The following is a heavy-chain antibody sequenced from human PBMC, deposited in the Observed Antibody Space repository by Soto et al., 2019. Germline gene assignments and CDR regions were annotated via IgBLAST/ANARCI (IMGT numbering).Heavy chain of an antibody. D-gene: IGHD3-3*01. CDR3: ARDHRSYDFWSGYYTVGPYYYYMDV. J-gene: IGHJ6*03. CDR1: GFTFSDYY. Sequence: GSLRLSCAASGFTFSDYYMSWIRQAPGKGLEWVSYISSSGSTIYYADSVKGRFTISRDNAKNSLYLQMNSLRAEDTAVYYCARDHRSYDFWSGYYTVGPYYYYMDVWGKGTTVTVSS. CDR2: ISSSGSTI. V-gene: IGHV3-11*04.